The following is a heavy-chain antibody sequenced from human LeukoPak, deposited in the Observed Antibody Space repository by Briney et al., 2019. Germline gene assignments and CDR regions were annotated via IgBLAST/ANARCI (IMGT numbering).Heavy chain of an antibody. Sequence: SETPSLTCTVSGGSISSYYWSWIRQPPGKGLEWIGYIYYSGSTNYNPSLKSRVTISVDTSKNQFSLKLSSVTAADTAVYYCARRRVAARRFDYWGQGTLVTVSS. V-gene: IGHV4-59*12. CDR1: GGSISSYY. D-gene: IGHD6-6*01. J-gene: IGHJ4*02. CDR2: IYYSGST. CDR3: ARRRVAARRFDY.